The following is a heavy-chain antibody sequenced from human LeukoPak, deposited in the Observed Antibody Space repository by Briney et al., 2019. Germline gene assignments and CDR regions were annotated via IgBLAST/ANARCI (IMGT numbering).Heavy chain of an antibody. D-gene: IGHD1-14*01. Sequence: PSETLSLTCTVSGGSISSYYWNWIRQPPGKGLEWIGEINHSGSTNYNPSLKSRVTISVDTSKNQFSLKLSSVTAADTAVYYCARGRSRPTDYWGQGTLVTVSS. V-gene: IGHV4-34*01. J-gene: IGHJ4*02. CDR2: INHSGST. CDR3: ARGRSRPTDY. CDR1: GGSISSYY.